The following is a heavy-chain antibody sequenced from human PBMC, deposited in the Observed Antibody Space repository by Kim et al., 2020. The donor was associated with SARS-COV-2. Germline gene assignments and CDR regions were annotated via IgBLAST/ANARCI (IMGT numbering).Heavy chain of an antibody. CDR2: INHSGST. CDR3: ARMTDRSRVHWFDP. J-gene: IGHJ5*02. Sequence: SETLSLTCAVYGGSFSGYYWSWIRQPPGKGLEWIGEINHSGSTNYNPSLKSRVTISVDTSKNQFSLKLSSVTAADTAVYYCARMTDRSRVHWFDPWGQGTLVTVSS. CDR1: GGSFSGYY. V-gene: IGHV4-34*01.